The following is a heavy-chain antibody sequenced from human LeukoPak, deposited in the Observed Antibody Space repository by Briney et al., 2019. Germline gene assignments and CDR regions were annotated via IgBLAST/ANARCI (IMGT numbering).Heavy chain of an antibody. CDR2: ISSSGSTR. D-gene: IGHD5-24*01. CDR3: ASDGYNSLEYFQH. J-gene: IGHJ1*01. CDR1: GFTFSSYE. Sequence: GGSLRLSCAASGFTFSSYEMNWVGQAPGKGLEWVSYISSSGSTRYYADSVTGRFTISRDNAKKSLYLQMNSLRAEDTAVYYCASDGYNSLEYFQHWGQGTLVTVSS. V-gene: IGHV3-48*03.